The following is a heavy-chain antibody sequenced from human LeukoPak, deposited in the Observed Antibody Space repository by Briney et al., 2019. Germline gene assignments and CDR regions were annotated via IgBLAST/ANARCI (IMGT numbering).Heavy chain of an antibody. CDR2: IYYSGST. J-gene: IGHJ4*02. D-gene: IGHD3-22*01. V-gene: IGHV4-59*01. CDR1: GGSISSYY. CDR3: ASYYYDSSGYYFVDY. Sequence: SETLSLTCTVSGGSISSYYWSWIRQPPGKGLEWIGYIYYSGSTNYNPSPKSRVTISVDTSKNQFSLKLSSVTAADTAVYYCASYYYDSSGYYFVDYWGQGTLVTVSS.